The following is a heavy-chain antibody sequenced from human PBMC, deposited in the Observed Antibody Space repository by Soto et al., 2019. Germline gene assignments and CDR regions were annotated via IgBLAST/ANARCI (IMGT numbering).Heavy chain of an antibody. Sequence: GGSLRLSCAGSGFTFTDAWMNWVRQAPGKGLEWVGRILGKADGGTTDYAAPVKGRFTISRDDSKSTLYLQMNTLKTEDTGVYYCATSSSYSGYDFYWGQGTLVTVSS. V-gene: IGHV3-15*07. D-gene: IGHD5-12*01. CDR1: GFTFTDAW. CDR2: ILGKADGGTT. J-gene: IGHJ4*02. CDR3: ATSSSYSGYDFY.